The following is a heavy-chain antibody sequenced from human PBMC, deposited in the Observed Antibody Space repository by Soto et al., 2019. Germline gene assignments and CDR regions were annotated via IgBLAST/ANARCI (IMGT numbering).Heavy chain of an antibody. V-gene: IGHV1-8*01. CDR2: MNPNSGNT. D-gene: IGHD2-2*03. Sequence: VASVKVSCKASGYTFTSYDINWVRQATGQGLEWMGWMNPNSGNTGYAQKFQGRVTMTRNTSISTAYMELSSLRSEDTAVYYCARGLDIVVVPAARGVRSNNWFDPWXQGTLVTVS. J-gene: IGHJ5*02. CDR1: GYTFTSYD. CDR3: ARGLDIVVVPAARGVRSNNWFDP.